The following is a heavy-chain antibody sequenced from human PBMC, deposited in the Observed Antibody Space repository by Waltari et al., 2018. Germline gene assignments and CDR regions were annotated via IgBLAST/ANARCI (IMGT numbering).Heavy chain of an antibody. CDR2: IFYSGST. J-gene: IGHJ4*02. Sequence: QPQLQESGPGLVKPSETLSLTCTVSGGSISSSRYYWGWIRQPPGKGLEWIGSIFYSGSTYYNPSLKSRVTMSVDTSKNQFSLRLTSVTAADTAVYYCARLDNYDSGSYGFDWWGQGTLVTVSS. CDR1: GGSISSSRYY. CDR3: ARLDNYDSGSYGFDW. D-gene: IGHD3-10*01. V-gene: IGHV4-39*01.